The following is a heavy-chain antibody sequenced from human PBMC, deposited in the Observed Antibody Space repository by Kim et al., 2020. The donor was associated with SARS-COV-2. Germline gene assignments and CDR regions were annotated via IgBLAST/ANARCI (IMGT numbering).Heavy chain of an antibody. J-gene: IGHJ5*02. CDR3: ASADYDIGCWFDP. Sequence: SETLSLTCTVSGGSICSGPYYWSWIRQPPGKGLEWIGYIYYSGSTYYNPSLRSRVTISVDTSKNQFSLKLSSVTAADTAVYNFASADYDIGCWFDPWGQGILVTVSS. V-gene: IGHV4-30-4*01. CDR1: GGSICSGPYY. CDR2: IYYSGST. D-gene: IGHD3-9*01.